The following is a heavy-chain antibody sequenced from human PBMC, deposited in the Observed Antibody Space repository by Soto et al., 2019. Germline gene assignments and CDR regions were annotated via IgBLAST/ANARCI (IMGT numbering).Heavy chain of an antibody. CDR2: ISAYNGNT. CDR3: ARVGGGYDFWSGYWNWFDP. V-gene: IGHV1-18*04. CDR1: GYTFTSYG. D-gene: IGHD3-3*01. Sequence: QVQLVQSGAEVKKPGASVKVSRKASGYTFTSYGISWVRQAPGQGLEWMGWISAYNGNTNYAQKLQGRVTMTTDTSTSTAYMELRSLRSDDTAVYYCARVGGGYDFWSGYWNWFDPWGQGTLVTVSS. J-gene: IGHJ5*02.